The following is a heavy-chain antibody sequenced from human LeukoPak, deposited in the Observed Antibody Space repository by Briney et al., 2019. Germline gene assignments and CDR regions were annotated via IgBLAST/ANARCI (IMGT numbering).Heavy chain of an antibody. J-gene: IGHJ5*02. CDR2: IYYSGST. CDR1: GGSISSYY. D-gene: IGHD1-26*01. CDR3: ARVSGSYFAGFLDP. V-gene: IGHV4-59*01. Sequence: SETLPLTCTVSGGSISSYYWSWIRQPPGKGLEWIGYIYYSGSTNYNPSLKSRVTISVDTSKNQFSLKLSSVTAADTAVYYCARVSGSYFAGFLDPWGQGTLVTVSS.